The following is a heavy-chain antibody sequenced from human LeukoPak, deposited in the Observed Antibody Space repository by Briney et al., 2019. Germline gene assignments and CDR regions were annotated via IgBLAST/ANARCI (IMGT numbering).Heavy chain of an antibody. CDR3: TRDLNSGGSW. CDR1: GFTVSSSY. D-gene: IGHD2-15*01. J-gene: IGHJ4*02. Sequence: GGSLRLSCAASGFTVSSSYMSWVRQTPGKGLEWVSVIHSGCKTYYADSVKGRFTISRDNSKNILYLQMNRLRAEDTAVYYCTRDLNSGGSWWGQGTLVTVSS. V-gene: IGHV3-53*01. CDR2: IHSGCKT.